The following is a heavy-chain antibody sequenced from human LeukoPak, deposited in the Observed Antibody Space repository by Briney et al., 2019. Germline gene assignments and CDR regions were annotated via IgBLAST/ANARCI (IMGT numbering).Heavy chain of an antibody. CDR3: ARDPGDYYGSGSYLNP. J-gene: IGHJ5*02. CDR2: INPNSGGT. D-gene: IGHD3-10*01. CDR1: GYTFTGYY. V-gene: IGHV1-2*02. Sequence: ASVKVSCKASGYTFTGYYMHWVRQAPGQGLEWMGWINPNSGGTNYAQKFQGRVTMTRDTSISTAYMELSRLTSDDTAVYYCARDPGDYYGSGSYLNPWGQGTLVTVSS.